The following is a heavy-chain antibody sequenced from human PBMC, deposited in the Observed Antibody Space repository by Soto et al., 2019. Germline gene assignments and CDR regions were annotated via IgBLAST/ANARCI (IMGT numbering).Heavy chain of an antibody. Sequence: SKTLSLTCTVSGDSMSSYYWTWLRQPPGKGLEWIGYISYSGSTYYNPSLKSRVTISADTSKSQFSLKLSSVVAADTAVYYCAREDPTAAVGFCGQPTLVTVSS. CDR3: AREDPTAAVGF. V-gene: IGHV4-59*01. J-gene: IGHJ4*02. D-gene: IGHD2-2*01. CDR1: GDSMSSYY. CDR2: ISYSGST.